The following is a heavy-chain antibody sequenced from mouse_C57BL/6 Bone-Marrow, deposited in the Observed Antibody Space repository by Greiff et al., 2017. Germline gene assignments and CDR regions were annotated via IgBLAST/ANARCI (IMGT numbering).Heavy chain of an antibody. CDR2: ISGGGGYT. V-gene: IGHV5-9*04. CDR1: GFTFSSYS. J-gene: IGHJ2*01. Sequence: EVQLQESGGGLVKPGGSLKLSCAASGFTFSSYSMSWVRQTPEQRLEWVATISGGGGYTYYPDSVKGRFTISRDNAKNTLYLQMSSLWSEDTAMYYYARSRGDRFDYWGQGTTLTVSS. CDR3: ARSRGDRFDY.